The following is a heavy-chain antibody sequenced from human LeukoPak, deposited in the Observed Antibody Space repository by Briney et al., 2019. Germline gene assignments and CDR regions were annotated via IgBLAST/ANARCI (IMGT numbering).Heavy chain of an antibody. J-gene: IGHJ4*02. CDR2: ISSSSSTI. D-gene: IGHD2-21*02. CDR3: ARDSGLRIWDY. V-gene: IGHV3-48*01. Sequence: PGGSLRLSCAASGFTFSSYSMNWVRQAPGKGLEWVSYISSSSSTIYYADSVKGRFTISRDNAKNSLCLQMNSLRAEGTAVYYCARDSGLRIWDYWGQGTLVTVSS. CDR1: GFTFSSYS.